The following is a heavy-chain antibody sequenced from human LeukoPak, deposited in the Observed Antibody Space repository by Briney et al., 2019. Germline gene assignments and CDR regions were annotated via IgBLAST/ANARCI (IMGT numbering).Heavy chain of an antibody. CDR3: AKPYYDFWSGYYRSFDY. Sequence: GGSLRLFCAASGFTFSSYAMSWVRQAPGKGLEWVSAISGSGGSTYYADSVKGRFTISRDNSKNTLYLQMNSLRAEDTAVYYCAKPYYDFWSGYYRSFDYWGQGTLVTVSS. CDR1: GFTFSSYA. V-gene: IGHV3-23*01. D-gene: IGHD3-3*01. CDR2: ISGSGGST. J-gene: IGHJ4*02.